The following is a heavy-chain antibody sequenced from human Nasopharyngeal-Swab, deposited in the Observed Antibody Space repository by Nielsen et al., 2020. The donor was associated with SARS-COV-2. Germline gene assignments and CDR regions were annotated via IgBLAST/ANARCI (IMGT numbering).Heavy chain of an antibody. CDR1: GFTFSSYS. CDR2: ISISSSTI. Sequence: GGSLRLSCAASGFTFSSYSMNWVRQAPGKGLEWVSYISISSSTIYYADSVKGRFTISRDNAKNTLYLQMNSLRAEDTAVYYCARICPRPSCPDAFDIWGQGTMVTVSS. V-gene: IGHV3-48*04. D-gene: IGHD2-15*01. J-gene: IGHJ3*02. CDR3: ARICPRPSCPDAFDI.